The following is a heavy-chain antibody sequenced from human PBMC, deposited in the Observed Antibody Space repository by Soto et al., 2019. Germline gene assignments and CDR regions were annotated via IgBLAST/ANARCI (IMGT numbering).Heavy chain of an antibody. CDR1: GGSITSYR. V-gene: IGHV4-4*07. CDR2: INTSGNT. CDR3: ARESGDNWDYEAY. Sequence: SETLSLTCTVSGGSITSYRWSWIRQSAGKGLEWIGRINTSGNTHYNPSLKSRVTVSIDTSRNQSFLTVNSVTAADSAVYYCARESGDNWDYEAYWGQGTPVTVSS. D-gene: IGHD1-7*01. J-gene: IGHJ4*02.